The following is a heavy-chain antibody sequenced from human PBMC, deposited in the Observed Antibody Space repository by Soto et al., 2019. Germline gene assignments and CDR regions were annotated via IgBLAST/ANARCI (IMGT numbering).Heavy chain of an antibody. J-gene: IGHJ6*02. Sequence: QVQLVQSGAEVKKPGSSVKVSCKASGGSLSNYGISWVRQAPGQGLEWMGGIIPVFGTANYAQKFQGRVTITADESTNIVYMDVTCLRSEDTAVYYCARGDATKIVVTTYYAMDVWGQGTTVTVSS. CDR3: ARGDATKIVVTTYYAMDV. V-gene: IGHV1-69*12. CDR1: GGSLSNYG. D-gene: IGHD4-17*01. CDR2: IIPVFGTA.